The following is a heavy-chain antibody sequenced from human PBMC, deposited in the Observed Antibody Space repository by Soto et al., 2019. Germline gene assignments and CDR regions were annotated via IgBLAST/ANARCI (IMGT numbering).Heavy chain of an antibody. CDR1: GFTFSSYG. CDR2: ISYDGSNK. CDR3: ARTGQLELPYFDY. D-gene: IGHD1-7*01. J-gene: IGHJ4*02. Sequence: SGGSLRLSCAASGFTFSSYGMHWVRQAPGKGLEWVAVISYDGSNKYYADSVKGRFTISRDNSKNTLYLQMNSLRAEDTAVYYCARTGQLELPYFDYWGPGTLVTVSS. V-gene: IGHV3-30*03.